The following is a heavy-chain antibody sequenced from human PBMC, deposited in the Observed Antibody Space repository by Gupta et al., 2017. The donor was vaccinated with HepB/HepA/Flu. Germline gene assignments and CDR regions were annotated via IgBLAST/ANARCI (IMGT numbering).Heavy chain of an antibody. V-gene: IGHV1-46*01. J-gene: IGHJ4*02. CDR3: ARDLRWELRAFDY. Sequence: QVQLVQSGAEVKKPGASVKVSCKASGYTFTSYYMHWVRQAPGQGLEWMGINNPSGGSTSYAQKFQGRVTMTSDTSTSTVYMELSSLRSEDTAVYYCARDLRWELRAFDYWGQGTLVTVSS. D-gene: IGHD1-26*01. CDR2: NNPSGGST. CDR1: GYTFTSYY.